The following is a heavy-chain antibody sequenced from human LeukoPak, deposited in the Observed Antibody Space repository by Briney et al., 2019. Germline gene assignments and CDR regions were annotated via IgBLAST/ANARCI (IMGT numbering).Heavy chain of an antibody. Sequence: PGGSLRLSCAASGFTFSTYGMSWVRQAPGKGLEWVSGVSGSGGSTYYADSVKGRFTIPRDNSKNTLYLQMNSLRVEDTAVYYCAKDRLRYCSGGSCYSPVDYWGQGTLVSVSS. V-gene: IGHV3-23*01. CDR1: GFTFSTYG. CDR2: VSGSGGST. D-gene: IGHD2-15*01. J-gene: IGHJ4*02. CDR3: AKDRLRYCSGGSCYSPVDY.